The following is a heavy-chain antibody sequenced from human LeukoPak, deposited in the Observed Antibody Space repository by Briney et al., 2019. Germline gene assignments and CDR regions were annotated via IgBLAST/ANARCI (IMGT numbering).Heavy chain of an antibody. CDR3: AKVARWGSAVTFDTFDI. J-gene: IGHJ3*02. V-gene: IGHV3-23*01. CDR2: VNSRSDNI. CDR1: GFSFSGYA. D-gene: IGHD2-21*01. Sequence: GGSLRLSCAASGFSFSGYAMSWVRQAPGKGLEWVSSVNSRSDNIHYADSVKGRFTISRDSSKNTLYLQMNSLRAEDTAVYYCAKVARWGSAVTFDTFDIWGQGTMVTVSS.